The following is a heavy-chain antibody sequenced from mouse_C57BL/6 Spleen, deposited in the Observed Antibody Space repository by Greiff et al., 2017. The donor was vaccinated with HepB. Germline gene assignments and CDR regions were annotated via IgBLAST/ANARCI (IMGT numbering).Heavy chain of an antibody. V-gene: IGHV1-18*01. J-gene: IGHJ1*03. CDR1: GYTFTDYN. D-gene: IGHD1-1*01. CDR2: INPNNGGT. Sequence: VQLQQSGPELVKPGASVKIPCKASGYTFTDYNMDWVKQSHGKSLEWIGDINPNNGGTIYNQKFKGKATLTVDKSSSTAYMELRSLTSEDTAVYYCARRYYGSSYVYFDVWGTGTTVTVSS. CDR3: ARRYYGSSYVYFDV.